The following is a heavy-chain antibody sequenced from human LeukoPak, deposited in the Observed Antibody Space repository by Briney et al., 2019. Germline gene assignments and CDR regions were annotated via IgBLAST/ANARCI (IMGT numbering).Heavy chain of an antibody. Sequence: GGSLRLSCAASGFTFSSYAMHWVRQAPGKGLEWVAVISYDGSNKYYADFVKGRFTISRDNSKNTLYLQMNSLRAEDTAVYYCARDSGYYDSSGTPDYWGQGTLVTVSS. CDR1: GFTFSSYA. J-gene: IGHJ4*02. CDR2: ISYDGSNK. D-gene: IGHD3-22*01. CDR3: ARDSGYYDSSGTPDY. V-gene: IGHV3-30-3*01.